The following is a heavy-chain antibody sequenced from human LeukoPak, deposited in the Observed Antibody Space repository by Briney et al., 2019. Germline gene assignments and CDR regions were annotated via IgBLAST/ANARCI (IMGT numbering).Heavy chain of an antibody. J-gene: IGHJ6*02. CDR2: IYYSGST. CDR3: ARSFGYTPFDYYYYGMDV. V-gene: IGHV4-30-4*08. D-gene: IGHD5-18*01. CDR1: GGSISSGDYY. Sequence: PSQTLSLTCTVSGGSISSGDYYWSWIRQPPGKGLEWIGYIYYSGSTYYNPSLKSRVTISVDTSKNQFSLKLSSVTAADTAVYYCARSFGYTPFDYYYYGMDVWGQGTTVTVSS.